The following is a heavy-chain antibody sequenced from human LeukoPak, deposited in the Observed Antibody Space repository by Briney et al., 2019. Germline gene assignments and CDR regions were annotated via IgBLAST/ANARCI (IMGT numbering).Heavy chain of an antibody. CDR1: GFTFSSYS. Sequence: PGGSLRLSCAASGFTFSSYSMNWVRQAPGKGLEWVSSISSSSSYIYYADSVKGRFTISRDNAKNSLYLQMNSLRAEDTAVYYCARDQHFRVTKIDYWGQGTLVTVSS. D-gene: IGHD4-17*01. CDR3: ARDQHFRVTKIDY. V-gene: IGHV3-21*01. CDR2: ISSSSSYI. J-gene: IGHJ4*02.